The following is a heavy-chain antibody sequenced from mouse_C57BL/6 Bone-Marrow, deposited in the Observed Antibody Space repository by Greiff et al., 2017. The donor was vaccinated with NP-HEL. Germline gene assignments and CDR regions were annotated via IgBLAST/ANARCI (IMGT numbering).Heavy chain of an antibody. CDR1: GYTFTDYY. J-gene: IGHJ3*01. D-gene: IGHD2-5*01. Sequence: VQLQQSGPELVKPGASVKISCKASGYTFTDYYMNWVKQSHGKSLEWIGDINPNNGGTSYNQKFKGKATLTVDKSSSTAYMELRSLTSEDSAVYYCAHSKVLAYWGQGTLVTVSA. V-gene: IGHV1-26*01. CDR3: AHSKVLAY. CDR2: INPNNGGT.